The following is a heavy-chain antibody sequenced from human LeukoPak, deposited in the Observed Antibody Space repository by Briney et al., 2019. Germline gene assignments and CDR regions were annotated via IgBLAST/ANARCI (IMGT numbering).Heavy chain of an antibody. D-gene: IGHD3-16*01. Sequence: PGGALRLSCAASGFTFSSYEMNWVRQAPGRGLEWVSYITSSGSTIYYADSVKGRFTISRDNAKNSLYLQMNSLRAEDTAVYYCARLAAETGGCYFDYWGQGTLVTVST. J-gene: IGHJ4*02. V-gene: IGHV3-48*03. CDR3: ARLAAETGGCYFDY. CDR2: ITSSGSTI. CDR1: GFTFSSYE.